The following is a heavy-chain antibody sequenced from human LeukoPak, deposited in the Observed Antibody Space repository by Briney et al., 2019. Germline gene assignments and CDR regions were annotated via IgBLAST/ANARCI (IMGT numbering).Heavy chain of an antibody. CDR3: ARGYSYGYNYYYGMDV. CDR1: GYTFTSYA. Sequence: GASVKVSCKASGYTFTSYAMHWVRQAPGQRLEWMGWINAGNGNTNYAQKFQGRVTMTRNTSISTAYMELGSLRSEDTAVYYCARGYSYGYNYYYGMDVWGQGTTVTVSS. V-gene: IGHV1-3*01. CDR2: INAGNGNT. D-gene: IGHD5-18*01. J-gene: IGHJ6*02.